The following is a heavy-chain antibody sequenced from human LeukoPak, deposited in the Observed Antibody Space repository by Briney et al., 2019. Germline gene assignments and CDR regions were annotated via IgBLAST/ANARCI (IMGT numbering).Heavy chain of an antibody. Sequence: PGGSLRLSCAASGFTFSSYSMNWVRQAPGKGLEWVSSISSSSSYIYYADSVKGRFTISRDNAKNSLYLQMNSLRAEDTAVYYCARAPEQIHDAFDIWGQGTMVTVSS. CDR2: ISSSSSYI. CDR1: GFTFSSYS. CDR3: ARAPEQIHDAFDI. D-gene: IGHD1-14*01. V-gene: IGHV3-21*01. J-gene: IGHJ3*02.